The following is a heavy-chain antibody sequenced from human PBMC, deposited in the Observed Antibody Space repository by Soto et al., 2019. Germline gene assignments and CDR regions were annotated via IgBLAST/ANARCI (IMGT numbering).Heavy chain of an antibody. CDR3: ASDHQCLVPHDVDY. CDR2: ISSSSSTI. V-gene: IGHV3-48*02. CDR1: AFTSRRYS. D-gene: IGHD6-19*01. Sequence: GGSLRLPCAASAFTSRRYSMNWVRQAPGKGLEWVSYISSSSSTIYYADSVKGRFTISRDNAKNSLYLQMNSLRDEDTAVYYWASDHQCLVPHDVDYWCQET. J-gene: IGHJ4*02.